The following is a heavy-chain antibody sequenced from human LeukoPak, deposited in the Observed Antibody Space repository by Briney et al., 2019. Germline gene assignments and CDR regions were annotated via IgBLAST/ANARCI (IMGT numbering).Heavy chain of an antibody. J-gene: IGHJ4*03. Sequence: SETLSLTCSVSGGSMNSYYWSWIRQSPGKGLEWIGYIYYSGSTNYNPSLKSRVTISVDTSKNQFSLKLSSVTAADTAVYYCARHVWLQPFDYWGQGTMVTVSS. CDR2: IYYSGST. V-gene: IGHV4-59*08. CDR3: ARHVWLQPFDY. D-gene: IGHD3-9*01. CDR1: GGSMNSYY.